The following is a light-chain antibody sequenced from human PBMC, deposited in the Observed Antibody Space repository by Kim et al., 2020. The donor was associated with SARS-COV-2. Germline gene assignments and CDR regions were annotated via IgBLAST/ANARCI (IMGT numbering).Light chain of an antibody. CDR3: CAHATDRAVV. Sequence: GHAITFSCTGTSSDIGSYNLFSWYQQHPGKAPKVIIFEVTKRPPGISNRFSGSKSGYTASLTISGLQAEDEADYYCCAHATDRAVVFGGGTQLTVL. J-gene: IGLJ2*01. V-gene: IGLV2-23*02. CDR1: SSDIGSYNL. CDR2: EVT.